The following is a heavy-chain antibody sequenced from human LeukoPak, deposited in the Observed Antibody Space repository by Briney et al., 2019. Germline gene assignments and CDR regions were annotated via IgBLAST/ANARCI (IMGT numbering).Heavy chain of an antibody. V-gene: IGHV4-39*01. CDR1: GGSISSSSDY. CDR2: ISYSGNT. Sequence: SETLSLTCTVSGGSISSSSDYWGWIRQPPGKGLEWIGPISYSGNTYYSPSLKSRVTISVDTSKNQFSLKQNSVTAADTAVYHCARHWFHCNIAGCYYDSWGQGTLVTVSS. CDR3: ARHWFHCNIAGCYYDS. D-gene: IGHD2/OR15-2a*01. J-gene: IGHJ4*02.